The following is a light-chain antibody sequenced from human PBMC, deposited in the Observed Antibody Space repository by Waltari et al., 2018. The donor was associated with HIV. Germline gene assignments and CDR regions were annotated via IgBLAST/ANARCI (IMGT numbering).Light chain of an antibody. Sequence: QSVLTQPPSVSGTPGPRVSISCAGSNSAIGSNTVNWYQQLPGTAPKLLIYSNNQRPSGVPDRFSGSKSGSLASLAITGLQSEDEAEYHCASWDDSLNGVVFGGGTKLTVL. V-gene: IGLV1-44*01. CDR2: SNN. CDR3: ASWDDSLNGVV. J-gene: IGLJ2*01. CDR1: NSAIGSNT.